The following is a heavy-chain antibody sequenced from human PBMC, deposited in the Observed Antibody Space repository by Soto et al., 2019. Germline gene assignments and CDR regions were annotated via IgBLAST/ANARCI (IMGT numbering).Heavy chain of an antibody. Sequence: PGGSLRLSCSASGFTVSSSYIGWVRQAPGMGLEWVAVIESGGTAHYADSVKGRFTISRDNPNNIIYLQLHTLRAEDTAVYYCAKDLGPLKLLNYVFYGLDVWGQGTTVTVSS. CDR1: GFTVSSSY. D-gene: IGHD2-21*02. CDR3: AKDLGPLKLLNYVFYGLDV. J-gene: IGHJ6*02. CDR2: IESGGTA. V-gene: IGHV3-53*01.